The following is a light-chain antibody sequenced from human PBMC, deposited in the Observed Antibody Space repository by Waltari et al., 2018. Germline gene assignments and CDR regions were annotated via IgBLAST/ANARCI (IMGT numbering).Light chain of an antibody. Sequence: IVMTQSPLSLPVTPGEPASVSCRSSQSLLHSNGYTFLDWYVQKPGQSPQLLIYMVSSRDTGVPDRFSGSGSGTDFTLEISRVEAEDVGVYYCMQARQTPWTFGQGTKVEIK. CDR1: QSLLHSNGYTF. CDR3: MQARQTPWT. J-gene: IGKJ1*01. CDR2: MVS. V-gene: IGKV2-28*01.